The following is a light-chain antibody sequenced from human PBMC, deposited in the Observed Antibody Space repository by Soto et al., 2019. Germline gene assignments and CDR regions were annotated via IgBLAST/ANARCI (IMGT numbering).Light chain of an antibody. J-gene: IGKJ2*01. CDR3: QQYGGAPPHT. Sequence: EIVLTHSPGTLSLSPWDIATLSCWASQSITNNYLAWYQQKPGQAPRPLIYGVSSRATGIPDRFSGSGSGTDFTLTISRLESEDFAVYYCQQYGGAPPHTFGQGT. V-gene: IGKV3-20*01. CDR1: QSITNNY. CDR2: GVS.